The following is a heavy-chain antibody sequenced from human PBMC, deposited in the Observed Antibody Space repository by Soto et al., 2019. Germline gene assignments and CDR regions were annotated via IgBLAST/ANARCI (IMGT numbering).Heavy chain of an antibody. Sequence: ASVKVSCKASGFTFTSSAVQWVRQARGQRLEWIGWIVVGSGNTNYAQKFQERVTITRDMSTSTAYMELSSLRSEDTAVYYCAAGVLRFLEWLSDFDYWGQGTLVTVS. CDR1: GFTFTSSA. CDR2: IVVGSGNT. J-gene: IGHJ4*02. D-gene: IGHD3-3*01. CDR3: AAGVLRFLEWLSDFDY. V-gene: IGHV1-58*01.